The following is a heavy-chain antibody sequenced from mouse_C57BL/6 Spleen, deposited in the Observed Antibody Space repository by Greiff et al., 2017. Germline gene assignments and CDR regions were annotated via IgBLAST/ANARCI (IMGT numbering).Heavy chain of an antibody. CDR3: ASGGDLYAMDY. J-gene: IGHJ4*01. CDR1: GYAFSSSW. D-gene: IGHD1-1*02. V-gene: IGHV1-82*01. CDR2: IYPGDGDT. Sequence: QVQLQQSGPELVKPGASVKISCKASGYAFSSSWMNWVKQRPGKGLEWIGRIYPGDGDTNYNGKFKGKATLTADQSSSTAYMQLSSLTSEDSAVYFCASGGDLYAMDYWGQGTSVTVSS.